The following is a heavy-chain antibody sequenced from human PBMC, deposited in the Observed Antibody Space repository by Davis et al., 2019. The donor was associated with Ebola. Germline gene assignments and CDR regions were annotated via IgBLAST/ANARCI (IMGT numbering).Heavy chain of an antibody. D-gene: IGHD2-15*01. CDR2: INHSGST. Sequence: MPSETLSLTCAVYGGSFSGYYWSWIRQPPGKGLEWIGEINHSGSTNYNPSLKSRVTISVDTSKNQFSLKLSSVTATDTAMYYCARHGGGFPYWGQGTLVTVSS. J-gene: IGHJ4*02. CDR1: GGSFSGYY. CDR3: ARHGGGFPY. V-gene: IGHV4-34*01.